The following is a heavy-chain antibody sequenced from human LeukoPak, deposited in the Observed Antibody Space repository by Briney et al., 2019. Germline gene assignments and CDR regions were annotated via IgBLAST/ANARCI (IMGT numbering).Heavy chain of an antibody. Sequence: PGGSLRLSCAASGSGFTFGNFALSWVRQAPGKGLEWVSGISGSGYYTYYADSVKGRFTISRDNSKNTLYIQMNSLRAEDTAVYYCAKDGSWGDYYFYFYMDVWGTGTTVTVSS. V-gene: IGHV3-23*01. CDR2: ISGSGYYT. CDR3: AKDGSWGDYYFYFYMDV. D-gene: IGHD3-16*01. J-gene: IGHJ6*03. CDR1: GSGFTFGNFA.